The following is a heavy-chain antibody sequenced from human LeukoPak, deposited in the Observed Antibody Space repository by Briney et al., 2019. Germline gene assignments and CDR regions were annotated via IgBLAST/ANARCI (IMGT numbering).Heavy chain of an antibody. Sequence: PSETLSLTCTVSGGSISSSSYYWGWIRQPPGKGLEWIGSIYYSGSTYYNPSLKSRVTISVDTSKNQFSLKLSSVTAADTAVYYCARGLAWSDYWGQGTLVTVSS. V-gene: IGHV4-39*07. D-gene: IGHD3/OR15-3a*01. J-gene: IGHJ4*02. CDR2: IYYSGST. CDR1: GGSISSSSYY. CDR3: ARGLAWSDY.